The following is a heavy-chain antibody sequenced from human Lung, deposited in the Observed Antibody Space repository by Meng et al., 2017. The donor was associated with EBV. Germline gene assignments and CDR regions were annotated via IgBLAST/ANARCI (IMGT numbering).Heavy chain of an antibody. D-gene: IGHD2-2*01. J-gene: IGHJ4*02. Sequence: QGHVGQSGAEVKKPGASGKVSCEASGFIFTSYAISWVRQAPGQGLQYMGWISAYNGNTNYAQELQGRVTMTTDTSTSTAYMELRSLRLDDTAVYYCARFYCSSTSCPHVLFDYWGQGTLVTVSS. CDR1: GFIFTSYA. CDR3: ARFYCSSTSCPHVLFDY. V-gene: IGHV1-18*01. CDR2: ISAYNGNT.